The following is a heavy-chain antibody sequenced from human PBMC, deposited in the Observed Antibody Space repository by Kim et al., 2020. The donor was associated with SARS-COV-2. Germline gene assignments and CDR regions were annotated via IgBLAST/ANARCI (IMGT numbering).Heavy chain of an antibody. J-gene: IGHJ1*01. CDR3: ARRLASGPGSGWAVEH. V-gene: IGHV4-59*08. D-gene: IGHD3-10*01. CDR1: GDSINNYY. CDR2: VHYTGFT. Sequence: SETLSLTCTVSGDSINNYYWTWLRQVPGKGLEWIGYVHYTGFTNYNPSLNSRVTISVDTFQNEFSLKLASVTATDTAVYYCARRLASGPGSGWAVEHWGQGTLVTVSS.